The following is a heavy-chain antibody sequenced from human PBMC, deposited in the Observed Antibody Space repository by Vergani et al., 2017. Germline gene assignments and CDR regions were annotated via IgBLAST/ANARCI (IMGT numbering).Heavy chain of an antibody. CDR3: AGSRYDSSGFSTIFRY. CDR2: IWYEGSNT. Sequence: QVQLVESGGGVVQPGRSLRLSCVASGFAFRTYGMHWVRQAPGKGLEWVAIIWYEGSNTYYADSVKGRFTVSRDNSRNTLFLQMNSLGVEDTAVYYCAGSRYDSSGFSTIFRYWVQGTRVTVS. D-gene: IGHD3-22*01. J-gene: IGHJ4*02. CDR1: GFAFRTYG. V-gene: IGHV3-33*01.